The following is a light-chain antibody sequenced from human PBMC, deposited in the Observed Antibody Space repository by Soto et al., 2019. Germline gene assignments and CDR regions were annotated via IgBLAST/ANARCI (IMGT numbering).Light chain of an antibody. Sequence: DIQMTQSPSTLSASVGDRVTITCRSSHNIDRWLAWYQQKPGKAPKLLIYDASTLETGVPSRFSGSGSGTEFTLTISGLLPEDFAAYHCQQLYTLPFTFGQGTRLEIK. CDR1: HNIDRW. CDR3: QQLYTLPFT. J-gene: IGKJ5*01. CDR2: DAS. V-gene: IGKV1-5*01.